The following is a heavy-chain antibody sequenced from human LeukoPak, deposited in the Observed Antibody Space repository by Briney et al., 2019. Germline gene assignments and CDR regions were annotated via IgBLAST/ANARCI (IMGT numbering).Heavy chain of an antibody. CDR3: AHGQVRLRGVIDNWFDP. Sequence: SGPTLVKPTQTLTLTCTFSGFSLSTSGVGVGWIRQPPGKALEWLALIYWDDDKRYSPSLKSRLTITKDTSKNQVVLTMTNMDPVDTATYYCAHGQVRLRGVIDNWFDPWGQGTLVTVSS. CDR2: IYWDDDK. J-gene: IGHJ5*02. V-gene: IGHV2-5*02. D-gene: IGHD3-10*01. CDR1: GFSLSTSGVG.